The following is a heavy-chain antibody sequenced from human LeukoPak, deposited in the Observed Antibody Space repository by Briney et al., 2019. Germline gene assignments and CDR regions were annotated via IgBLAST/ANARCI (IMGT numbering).Heavy chain of an antibody. Sequence: GGSLRLSCAASGFTFSSYSMNWVRQVPGKGLEWVSSISSSSSYIYYADSVKGRFTISRDNAKNSLYLQMNSLRAEDTAVYYCARDDGYSYGYGYWGQGTLVTVSS. J-gene: IGHJ4*02. V-gene: IGHV3-21*01. CDR2: ISSSSSYI. D-gene: IGHD5-18*01. CDR3: ARDDGYSYGYGY. CDR1: GFTFSSYS.